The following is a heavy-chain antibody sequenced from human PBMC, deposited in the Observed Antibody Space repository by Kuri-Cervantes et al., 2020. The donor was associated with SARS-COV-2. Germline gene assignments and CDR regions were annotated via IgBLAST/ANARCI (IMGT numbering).Heavy chain of an antibody. CDR1: GFTVSSNE. V-gene: IGHV3-30*02. CDR3: AKDGQRGIAVAGLKS. Sequence: GESLKISCAASGFTVSSNEMSWFRQAPGKGLEWVGFVRRDGSNYYYADSVKGRFTISRDNSKNSLYLEMNSLRAEDTAVYYCAKDGQRGIAVAGLKSWGQGTLVTVSS. CDR2: VRRDGSNY. J-gene: IGHJ4*02. D-gene: IGHD6-19*01.